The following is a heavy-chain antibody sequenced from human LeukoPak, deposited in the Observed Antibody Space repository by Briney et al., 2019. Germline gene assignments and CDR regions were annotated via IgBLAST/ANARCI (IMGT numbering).Heavy chain of an antibody. D-gene: IGHD3-10*01. Sequence: ASVTVSCKASGYTFTNYGISWVRQAPGQGLEWMGWISPYNGNTNYAQKFQGRVTMTRDMSTSTVYMELSSLRSEDTAVYYCARVRHYYGSGSDYWGQGTLVTVSS. CDR3: ARVRHYYGSGSDY. V-gene: IGHV1-18*01. CDR2: ISPYNGNT. CDR1: GYTFTNYG. J-gene: IGHJ4*02.